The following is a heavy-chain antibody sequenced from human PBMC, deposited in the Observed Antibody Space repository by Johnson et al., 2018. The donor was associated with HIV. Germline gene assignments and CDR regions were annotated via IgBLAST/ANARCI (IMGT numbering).Heavy chain of an antibody. Sequence: VQLVESGGALVQPGGSLGLSCAASGFTFRSYAMSWVRQAPGRGLEWVSRISSDGTDTYYADSVKGRFTISRDNARNTMFVQMKSLRAEDTALYYCARANSYGDYRAKAFDIWGQGTMVTVSS. CDR2: ISSDGTDT. CDR1: GFTFRSYA. J-gene: IGHJ3*02. CDR3: ARANSYGDYRAKAFDI. D-gene: IGHD4-17*01. V-gene: IGHV3-23*04.